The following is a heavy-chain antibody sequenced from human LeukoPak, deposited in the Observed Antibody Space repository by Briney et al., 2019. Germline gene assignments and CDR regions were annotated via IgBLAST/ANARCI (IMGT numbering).Heavy chain of an antibody. D-gene: IGHD2-21*02. J-gene: IGHJ4*02. Sequence: GESLKISCKGSGYSFTNYWIGWVRQMPGKGLEWMAIIYPGDSDTRYSPSFQGQVTISADKSINTASLQWSSLKASDTAMYYCARLHLTASLAAVYFDYWGQGTLVTVSS. CDR1: GYSFTNYW. V-gene: IGHV5-51*01. CDR2: IYPGDSDT. CDR3: ARLHLTASLAAVYFDY.